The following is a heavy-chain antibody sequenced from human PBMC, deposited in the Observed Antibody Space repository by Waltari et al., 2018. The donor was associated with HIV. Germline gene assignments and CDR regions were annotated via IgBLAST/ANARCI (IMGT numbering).Heavy chain of an antibody. V-gene: IGHV3-73*01. Sequence: EVQLVESGGGVVQPGGSLKHACAASGDTFRGLALDWVRQGSGKVLAWVGRIRSKADKYATTYGASVKGRFTISRDGSKNTAYLQMNSLKTEDTAVYYCTRQGPTPMDDFDYWGQGTLVTVSS. CDR1: GDTFRGLA. CDR2: IRSKADKYAT. CDR3: TRQGPTPMDDFDY. J-gene: IGHJ4*02. D-gene: IGHD5-18*01.